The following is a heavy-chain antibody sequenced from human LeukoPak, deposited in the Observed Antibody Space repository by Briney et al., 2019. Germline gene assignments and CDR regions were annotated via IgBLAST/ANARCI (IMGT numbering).Heavy chain of an antibody. CDR2: MSGDGTRT. CDR3: ARSSYSSSSSV. CDR1: GFTFSNYA. Sequence: GGSLRLSCVASGFTFSNYAISWVRQAPGKGLEWVSAMSGDGTRTYYADSVKGRFTISRDNSKNTLYLQMSSLRAEDTAVYYCARSSYSSSSSVWGQGTMVTVSS. D-gene: IGHD6-6*01. V-gene: IGHV3-23*01. J-gene: IGHJ3*01.